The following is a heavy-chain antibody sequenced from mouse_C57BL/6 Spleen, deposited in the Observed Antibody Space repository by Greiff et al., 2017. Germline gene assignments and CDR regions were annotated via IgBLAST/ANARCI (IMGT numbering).Heavy chain of an antibody. D-gene: IGHD1-1*01. V-gene: IGHV14-4*01. Sequence: DVQLQESGAELVRPGASVKLSCTASGFNIKDDYMHWVKQRPEQGLEWIGWIDPENGDTEYASKFQGKATITADTSSNTAYLQLSSLTSEDTAVYYCTTRLITTVDYWGQGTTLTVSS. J-gene: IGHJ2*01. CDR1: GFNIKDDY. CDR2: IDPENGDT. CDR3: TTRLITTVDY.